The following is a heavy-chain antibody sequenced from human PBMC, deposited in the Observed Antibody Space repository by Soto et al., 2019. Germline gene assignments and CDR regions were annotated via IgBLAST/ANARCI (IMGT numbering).Heavy chain of an antibody. Sequence: QITLKESGPTLVKPTQTLTLTCTFSGFSLSTSGVGVGWIRQPPGKALEWLALIYWDDDKRYSPSLKSRLTITKDTAKTQVVLTMTNMDPVDTATYYCAHRRGSSAAPYYYYGMDVWGQGTTVTVSS. CDR3: AHRRGSSAAPYYYYGMDV. D-gene: IGHD6-13*01. CDR2: IYWDDDK. J-gene: IGHJ6*02. CDR1: GFSLSTSGVG. V-gene: IGHV2-5*02.